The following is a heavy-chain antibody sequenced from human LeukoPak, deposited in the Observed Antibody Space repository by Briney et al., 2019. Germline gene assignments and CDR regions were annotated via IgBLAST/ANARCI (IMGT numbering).Heavy chain of an antibody. CDR2: IIPIFGTA. J-gene: IGHJ4*02. Sequence: ASVKVSCKASGGTFSSYAISWARQAPGQGLEWMGGIIPIFGTANYAQKFQGRVTITADESTSTAYMELSSLRSEDTAVYYCARDRTARRYSSSWYLPYFDYWGQGTLVTVSS. V-gene: IGHV1-69*13. CDR3: ARDRTARRYSSSWYLPYFDY. CDR1: GGTFSSYA. D-gene: IGHD6-13*01.